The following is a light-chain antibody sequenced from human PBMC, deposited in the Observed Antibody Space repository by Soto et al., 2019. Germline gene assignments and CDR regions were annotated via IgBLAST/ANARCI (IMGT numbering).Light chain of an antibody. CDR3: QTWGTGTKRE. Sequence: QSVLTQPPSASASLGASVKLTCTLSSGHSSYAIAWHQQQSEKGPRYLMKVNSDGSHSRGDGIPDRFSGSSSGAERYLTISSLQSEDEADYYCQTWGTGTKREFGGGTKVTVL. CDR1: SGHSSYA. CDR2: VNSDGSH. V-gene: IGLV4-69*01. J-gene: IGLJ2*01.